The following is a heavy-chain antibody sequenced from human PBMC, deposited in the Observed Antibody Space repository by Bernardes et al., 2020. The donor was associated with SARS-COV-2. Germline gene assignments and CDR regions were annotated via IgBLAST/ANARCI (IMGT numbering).Heavy chain of an antibody. J-gene: IGHJ5*02. D-gene: IGHD6-19*01. CDR2: ISGFNGDT. V-gene: IGHV1-18*01. CDR1: GYAFRSYG. CDR3: ARGPIGVAGTRVFDWFDP. Sequence: ASVKVSCKASGYAFRSYGISWARQAPGQGLEWMGWISGFNGDTSYIQKIQDRVTMTTDTSTSTAYMDLRDLRSDDTAVYYCARGPIGVAGTRVFDWFDPWGQGTLVTVSS.